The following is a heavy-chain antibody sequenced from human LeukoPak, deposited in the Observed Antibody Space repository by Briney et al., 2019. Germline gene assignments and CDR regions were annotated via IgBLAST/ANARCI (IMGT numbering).Heavy chain of an antibody. CDR3: ATHTVAGWSWFDP. J-gene: IGHJ5*02. D-gene: IGHD6-19*01. Sequence: GASVKVSCKASGYTFTGYYMHWVRQAPGQGLEWMGWINPNSGGTNYAQKFQGRVTITADESTSTAYMELSSLRSEDTAVYYCATHTVAGWSWFDPWGQGTLVTVSS. CDR2: INPNSGGT. V-gene: IGHV1-2*02. CDR1: GYTFTGYY.